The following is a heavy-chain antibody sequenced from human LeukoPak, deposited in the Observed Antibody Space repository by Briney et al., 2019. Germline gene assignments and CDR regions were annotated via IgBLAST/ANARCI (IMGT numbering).Heavy chain of an antibody. J-gene: IGHJ4*02. D-gene: IGHD6-19*01. CDR2: INHSGST. CDR3: ARSVGAVAAAPFDY. Sequence: SETLSLTCAVYGGSFSGYYWSWIRQPPGKGLEWIGEINHSGSTNYNPSLKSRVTISVDTSKNQFSLKLSSVTAADTAVYYCARSVGAVAAAPFDYWGRGTLVTVSS. CDR1: GGSFSGYY. V-gene: IGHV4-34*01.